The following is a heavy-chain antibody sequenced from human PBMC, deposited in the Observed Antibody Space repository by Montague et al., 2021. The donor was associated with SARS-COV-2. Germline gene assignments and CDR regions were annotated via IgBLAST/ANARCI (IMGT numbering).Heavy chain of an antibody. CDR1: GGSISSSSYY. J-gene: IGHJ5*02. D-gene: IGHD2-2*01. CDR3: ARQGDQLLLEYWFDP. Sequence: SETLSLTCTVSGGSISSSSYYWGWIRQPPGKGLEWIGSIYYSGSTYYNPSLKSRVTISVDTSKNQFSLKLSSVTAADTAVYYCARQGDQLLLEYWFDPWGRGTLVTVSS. CDR2: IYYSGST. V-gene: IGHV4-39*01.